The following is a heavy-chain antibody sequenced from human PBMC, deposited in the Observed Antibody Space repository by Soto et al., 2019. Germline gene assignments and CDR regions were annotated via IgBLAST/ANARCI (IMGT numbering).Heavy chain of an antibody. CDR2: INHSGST. CDR1: GGSFSGYY. J-gene: IGHJ4*02. CDR3: ARGLISGSHYSGGWYYFDS. D-gene: IGHD1-26*01. V-gene: IGHV4-34*01. Sequence: SETLSLTCAVYGGSFSGYYWSWIRQPPGKGLEWIGEINHSGSTNYNPSLKSRVTISVHTSKSQFSLELSSVTAADTAVYYCARGLISGSHYSGGWYYFDSWGQGTQVTVSS.